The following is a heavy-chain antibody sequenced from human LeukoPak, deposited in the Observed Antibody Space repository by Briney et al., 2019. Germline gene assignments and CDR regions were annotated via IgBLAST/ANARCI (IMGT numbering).Heavy chain of an antibody. Sequence: PGGSLRLSYVGSGCTFRSHAMSWVRQAPEKGLEFVSGIYENGCTTYYADSVKGRFSISRDNSKNTLYLQMDSLRGEDTAVYYCAKDFRIGYSAHFDYWGQGTLVTVSS. CDR3: AKDFRIGYSAHFDY. V-gene: IGHV3-23*01. CDR2: IYENGCTT. J-gene: IGHJ4*02. D-gene: IGHD2-21*01. CDR1: GCTFRSHA.